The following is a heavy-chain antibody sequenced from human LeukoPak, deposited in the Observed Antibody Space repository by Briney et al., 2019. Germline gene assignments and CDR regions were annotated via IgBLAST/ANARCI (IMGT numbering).Heavy chain of an antibody. Sequence: PGGSLRLSCAASGFTFSSYNMNWVRQAPGKGLEWVSSISSSSYYIYYTDSVKGRFIISRDNAKNSLYLQMNSLRPEDTALYYCVRDRNGKSLHDAFDIWGQGTMVTVSS. D-gene: IGHD5/OR15-5a*01. CDR1: GFTFSSYN. V-gene: IGHV3-21*04. J-gene: IGHJ3*02. CDR3: VRDRNGKSLHDAFDI. CDR2: ISSSSYYI.